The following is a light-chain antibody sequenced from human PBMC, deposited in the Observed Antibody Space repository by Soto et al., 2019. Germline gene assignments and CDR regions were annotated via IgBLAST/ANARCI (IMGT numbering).Light chain of an antibody. J-gene: IGKJ3*01. CDR2: TAS. V-gene: IGKV1-17*01. Sequence: DIQMTQSPSSLSASVGDRVTITCRASQGMRNDLGWFQQKPGKAPKRLIYTASSLQSGVPSRFSGSGSGTEFTLTISLQPEDIGTYYCQQYDNLPVTFGPGTKVNVK. CDR3: QQYDNLPVT. CDR1: QGMRND.